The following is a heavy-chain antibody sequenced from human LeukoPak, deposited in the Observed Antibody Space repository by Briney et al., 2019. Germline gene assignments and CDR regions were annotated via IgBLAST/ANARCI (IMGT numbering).Heavy chain of an antibody. CDR3: AKAYQQWLDA. CDR1: GFTVSRYA. Sequence: GGSLRLSCAASGFTVSRYAMSWVRQAPGKGLEWVSGLSGSDGSTYYADSVKGRFTISRDNSKNTLYLQMSSLRAEDTAVYYCAKAYQQWLDAWGQGTLVTVSS. V-gene: IGHV3-23*01. CDR2: LSGSDGST. J-gene: IGHJ5*02. D-gene: IGHD6-19*01.